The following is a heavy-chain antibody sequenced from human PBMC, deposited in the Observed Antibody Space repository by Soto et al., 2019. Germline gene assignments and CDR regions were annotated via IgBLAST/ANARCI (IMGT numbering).Heavy chain of an antibody. CDR2: IYYSGST. J-gene: IGHJ4*02. V-gene: IGHV4-31*03. CDR1: GGSISSGGHY. D-gene: IGHD6-13*01. Sequence: QVQLQESGPGRVKPSQTLSLTCTVSGGSISSGGHYWSWIRQHPGKGLEWIGYIYYSGSTYYNPSLKSRVTISVDTSKNQFSLKLSSVTAADTAVYYCATLHYNSSWYGSDYWGQGTLVTVSS. CDR3: ATLHYNSSWYGSDY.